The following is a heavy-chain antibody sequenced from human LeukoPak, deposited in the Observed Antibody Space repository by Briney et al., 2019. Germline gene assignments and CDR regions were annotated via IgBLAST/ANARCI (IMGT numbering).Heavy chain of an antibody. CDR2: ISGDGDHT. CDR1: GFTFSDYI. V-gene: IGHV3-23*01. CDR3: AKPATISPRDY. D-gene: IGHD4/OR15-4a*01. Sequence: GGSLRLSCVASGFTFSDYIMCWVRQAPGKGLEWVSGISGDGDHTYYADSVKGRFTISRDNSKNTLSLQMSGLRAEDTAIYYCAKPATISPRDYWGQGTLVSVSS. J-gene: IGHJ4*02.